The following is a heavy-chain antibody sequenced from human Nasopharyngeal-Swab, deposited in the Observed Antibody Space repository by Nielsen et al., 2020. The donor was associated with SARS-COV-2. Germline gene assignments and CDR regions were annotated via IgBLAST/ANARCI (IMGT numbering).Heavy chain of an antibody. J-gene: IGHJ6*02. V-gene: IGHV3-13*01. CDR2: IGTAGDT. CDR3: ARGYYYDSSGYRPRGMDV. Sequence: GESLKISCAASGFTFSSYDMHWVRHATGKGLEWVSAIGTAGDTYYPGSVKGRFTISRENAKNSLYLQMNNLRAGDTAVYYCARGYYYDSSGYRPRGMDVWGQGTTVTVSS. D-gene: IGHD3-22*01. CDR1: GFTFSSYD.